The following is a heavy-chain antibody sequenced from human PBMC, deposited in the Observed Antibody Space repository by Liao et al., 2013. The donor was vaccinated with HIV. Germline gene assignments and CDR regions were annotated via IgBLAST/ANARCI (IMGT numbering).Heavy chain of an antibody. CDR1: GGSISSSSYY. J-gene: IGHJ3*02. CDR3: ARELGITTDGFDI. D-gene: IGHD3-16*01. Sequence: QLQLQDSGPGLVKPSETLSLTCTVSGGSISSSSYYWGWIRQPPGKGLEWIGSIYTSGSTNYNPSLKSRVTISVDTSKNQFSLKLSSVTAADTAVYYCARELGITTDGFDIWGQGTMVTVSS. CDR2: IYTSGST. V-gene: IGHV4-39*07.